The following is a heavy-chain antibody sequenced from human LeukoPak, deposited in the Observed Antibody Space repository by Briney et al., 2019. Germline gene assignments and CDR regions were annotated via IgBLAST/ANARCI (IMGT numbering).Heavy chain of an antibody. J-gene: IGHJ5*02. CDR2: MNPKSGDA. CDR3: ARGPFRNCGGGPCHFRDIDNWYDP. D-gene: IGHD2-21*01. Sequence: GASVKVSCKASGYTFTTYDINWVRQAAGQGFEWMGWMNPKSGDAGYADKFQGRVAITRDTSINTAYLELSALTSDDTAVYYCARGPFRNCGGGPCHFRDIDNWYDPWGQGTLVTVSS. CDR1: GYTFTTYD. V-gene: IGHV1-8*03.